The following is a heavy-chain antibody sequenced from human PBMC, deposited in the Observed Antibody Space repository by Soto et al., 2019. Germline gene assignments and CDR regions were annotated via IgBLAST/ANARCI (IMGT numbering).Heavy chain of an antibody. V-gene: IGHV3-30*18. J-gene: IGHJ6*02. D-gene: IGHD1-26*01. CDR1: GFTFSSYG. CDR3: AKEVSGSYSYYGMDV. Sequence: GSLRLSFAASGFTFSSYGMHWVRQAPGKGLEWVAVISYDGSNKHYADSVKGRFTISRDNSKNTLYLQMNSLRAEDTAVYYCAKEVSGSYSYYGMDVWGQGTTVTVSS. CDR2: ISYDGSNK.